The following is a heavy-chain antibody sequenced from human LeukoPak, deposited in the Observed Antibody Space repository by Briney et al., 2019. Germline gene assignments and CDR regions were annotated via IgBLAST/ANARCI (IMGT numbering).Heavy chain of an antibody. CDR1: GGSFSGYY. CDR3: ARTRILLYYYYYMDV. CDR2: INHSGST. Sequence: SETLSLTCAVYGGSFSGYYWSWIRQPPGKGLEWIGEINHSGSTNYNPSLKSRVTISVDTSKNQFSLKLSSVTAADTAVYYCARTRILLYYYYYMDVWGKGTTVTVSS. D-gene: IGHD2-15*01. V-gene: IGHV4-34*01. J-gene: IGHJ6*03.